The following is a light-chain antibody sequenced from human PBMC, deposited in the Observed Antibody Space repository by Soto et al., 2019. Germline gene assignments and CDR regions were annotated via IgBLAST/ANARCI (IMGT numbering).Light chain of an antibody. CDR2: EAS. Sequence: SVLTQPASVSGSPGQSITISCSGTSSDVGSHNLVSWYQQFPGKAPKLIIFEASKRPSGVSNRFSGSKSGSTASLTISGLQAEDEADYYCCSNARASSYDFGSGTKVTV. J-gene: IGLJ1*01. CDR1: SSDVGSHNL. V-gene: IGLV2-23*01. CDR3: CSNARASSYD.